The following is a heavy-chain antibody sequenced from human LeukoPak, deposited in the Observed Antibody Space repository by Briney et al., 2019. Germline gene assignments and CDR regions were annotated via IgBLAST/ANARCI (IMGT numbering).Heavy chain of an antibody. CDR1: GFTFSSYG. V-gene: IGHV3-30*18. D-gene: IGHD2-15*01. CDR3: AKGQVVVVAATPDY. J-gene: IGHJ4*02. Sequence: PGRSLRLSCAASGFTFSSYGMHWVRQAPGKGLEWVAVISYDGSNKYYADSVKGRFTISRDNSKNTLYLQMNSLRAEDTAAYYCAKGQVVVVAATPDYWGQGTLVTVSS. CDR2: ISYDGSNK.